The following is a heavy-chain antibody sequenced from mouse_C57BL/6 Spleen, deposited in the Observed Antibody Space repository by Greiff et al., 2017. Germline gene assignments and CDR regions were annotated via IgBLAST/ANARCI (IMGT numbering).Heavy chain of an antibody. CDR3: ARRRYDYPYYAMDY. V-gene: IGHV5-17*01. D-gene: IGHD2-4*01. Sequence: DVHLVESGGGLVKPGGSLTLSCAASGFTFSDYGMHWVRQAPEKGLEWVAYISSGSSTIYYAATVQGRFTLSRDTAKNTLFLQLTILSSEDTTMYYYARRRYDYPYYAMDYWGQGTSVPVSS. CDR2: ISSGSSTI. CDR1: GFTFSDYG. J-gene: IGHJ4*01.